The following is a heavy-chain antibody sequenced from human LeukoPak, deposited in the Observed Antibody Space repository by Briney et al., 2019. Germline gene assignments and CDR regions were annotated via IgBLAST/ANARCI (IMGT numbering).Heavy chain of an antibody. D-gene: IGHD1-1*01. CDR1: GFTFRSYW. CDR2: ISGSGGTT. V-gene: IGHV3-23*01. CDR3: AKGLYNWNPHGMDV. Sequence: GGSLRLSCAASGFTFRSYWMHWVRQAPGRGLEWVSAISGSGGTTDYADSVKGRFSISRDNSKNTLFLQMNSLRAEDTAVYYCAKGLYNWNPHGMDVWGQGTTVTVSS. J-gene: IGHJ6*02.